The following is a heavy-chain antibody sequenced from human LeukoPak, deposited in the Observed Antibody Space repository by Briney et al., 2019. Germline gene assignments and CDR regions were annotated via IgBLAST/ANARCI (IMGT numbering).Heavy chain of an antibody. D-gene: IGHD2-8*01. Sequence: GGSLRLSCAASGFTFSSYGMHWVRQAPGKGLEWVAVISYDGSNKYYADSVKGRFTISRDNSKNTLYLQMNSLRAEDTAVYYCAKLYGHQPTLDIWGQGTMVTVSS. V-gene: IGHV3-30*18. CDR3: AKLYGHQPTLDI. CDR2: ISYDGSNK. J-gene: IGHJ3*02. CDR1: GFTFSSYG.